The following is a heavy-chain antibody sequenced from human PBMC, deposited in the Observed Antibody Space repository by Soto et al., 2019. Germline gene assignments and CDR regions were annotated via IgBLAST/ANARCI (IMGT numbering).Heavy chain of an antibody. CDR2: IKQDGTEK. Sequence: PGGSLRLSCAASGFTFSRYWMNWVRQAPGKGLEWVANIKQDGTEKNYVDSVKGRFTISRDNARNSLYLKMDSLRAEDTAVYFCARGDTPMITGMDSFDIWGQGTMVTVSS. CDR1: GFTFSRYW. J-gene: IGHJ3*02. CDR3: ARGDTPMITGMDSFDI. V-gene: IGHV3-7*01. D-gene: IGHD5-18*01.